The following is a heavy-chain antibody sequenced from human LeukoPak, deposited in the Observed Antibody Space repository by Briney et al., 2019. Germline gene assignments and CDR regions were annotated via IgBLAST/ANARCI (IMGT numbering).Heavy chain of an antibody. D-gene: IGHD2-2*01. CDR3: ATSPLGYCSSTSCRDAFDI. CDR1: GFSFSTNP. CDR2: ISGSGGST. Sequence: GGSLRLSCAASGFSFSTNPMSWVRQAPGKGLEWVSAISGSGGSTYYADSVKGRFTISRDNSKNTLYLQMNSLRAEDTAVYYCATSPLGYCSSTSCRDAFDIWGQGTMVTVSS. V-gene: IGHV3-23*01. J-gene: IGHJ3*02.